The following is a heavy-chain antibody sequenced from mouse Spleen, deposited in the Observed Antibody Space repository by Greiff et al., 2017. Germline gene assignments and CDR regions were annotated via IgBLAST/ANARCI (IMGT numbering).Heavy chain of an antibody. D-gene: IGHD3-3*01. CDR3: ARLRDAWFAY. Sequence: EVKLMESGGGLVKLGGSLKLSCAASGFTFSSYAMSWVRQTPEKRLEWVATISSGGGNTYYPDSVKGRFTISRDNAKNTLYLQMSSLKSEDTAMYYCARLRDAWFAYWGQGTLVTVSA. V-gene: IGHV5-9*04. CDR2: ISSGGGNT. CDR1: GFTFSSYA. J-gene: IGHJ3*01.